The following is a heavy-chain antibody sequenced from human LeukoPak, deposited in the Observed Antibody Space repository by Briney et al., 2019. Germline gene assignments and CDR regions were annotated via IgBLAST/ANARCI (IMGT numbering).Heavy chain of an antibody. CDR1: GFTVSTNY. CDR3: ARVDGYYGSGSWFAP. J-gene: IGHJ5*02. V-gene: IGHV3-66*01. D-gene: IGHD3-10*01. Sequence: GGSLRLSCVASGFTVSTNYMSWVRQTPGKGLEWVSFIQTGGNVFHAEPVKGGFTISRDTSKNTVYLQMNSLRGEDTAVYYCARVDGYYGSGSWFAPWGQGTQVTVSS. CDR2: IQTGGNV.